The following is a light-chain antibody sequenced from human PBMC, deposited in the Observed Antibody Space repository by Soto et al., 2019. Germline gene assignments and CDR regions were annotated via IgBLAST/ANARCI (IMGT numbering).Light chain of an antibody. CDR2: SNN. CDR3: AAWDDSLNAYV. Sequence: QSVLTQPPSASGTPGQRVTISCSVSSSNIGSNTVNWYQQLPGTAPKLLIYSNNERPSGVPDRFSGSKSGTSASLAISGLQSEDEADFYCAAWDDSLNAYVIGTGTKVTVL. CDR1: SSNIGSNT. V-gene: IGLV1-44*01. J-gene: IGLJ1*01.